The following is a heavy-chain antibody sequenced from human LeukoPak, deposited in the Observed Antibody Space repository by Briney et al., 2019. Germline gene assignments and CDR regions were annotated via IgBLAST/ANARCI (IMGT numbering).Heavy chain of an antibody. D-gene: IGHD6-13*01. V-gene: IGHV3-43D*03. CDR3: AKDLHPAHSSSWYQIDY. Sequence: GGSLRLSCAASGFTFDDYAMHWVRQAPGKGLEWVSLISGDGGSTYYADSVKGRFTISRDNSKNSLYLQMNSLRAEDTALYYCAKDLHPAHSSSWYQIDYWGQGTLVTFSS. CDR2: ISGDGGST. J-gene: IGHJ4*02. CDR1: GFTFDDYA.